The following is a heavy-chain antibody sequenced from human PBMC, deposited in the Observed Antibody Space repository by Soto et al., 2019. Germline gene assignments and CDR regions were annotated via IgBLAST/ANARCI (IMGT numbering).Heavy chain of an antibody. CDR3: ARDSPLGSTFSGYDAIDY. D-gene: IGHD5-12*01. CDR2: IIPLLSTS. CDR1: GGPFSNDI. J-gene: IGHJ4*02. Sequence: QVQLEQSGAEVKKPGSSVKVSCKASGGPFSNDIITWVRQAPGHGLEWMGRIIPLLSTSTYAPKFQGRVTLTADRSTGTAYMELNSLRSEDTAVYYCARDSPLGSTFSGYDAIDYWGQGTRITVSS. V-gene: IGHV1-69*08.